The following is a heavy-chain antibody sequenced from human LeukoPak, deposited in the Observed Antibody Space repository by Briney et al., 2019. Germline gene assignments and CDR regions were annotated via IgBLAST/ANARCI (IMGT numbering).Heavy chain of an antibody. D-gene: IGHD3-22*01. CDR1: GFIFSNDA. J-gene: IGHJ4*02. Sequence: GGSLRLSCAASGFIFSNDAMHWVRQAPGKGLEWVAFIWSDGSNKYYADSVKGRFTISRDNSKNTLYVQVNSLGTEDTAAYYCAKGSYYDSSGSFYFDYWGQGTLVTVSS. V-gene: IGHV3-30*02. CDR2: IWSDGSNK. CDR3: AKGSYYDSSGSFYFDY.